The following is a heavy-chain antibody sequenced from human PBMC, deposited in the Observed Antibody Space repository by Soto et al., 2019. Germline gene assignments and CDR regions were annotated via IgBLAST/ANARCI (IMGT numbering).Heavy chain of an antibody. J-gene: IGHJ6*02. D-gene: IGHD3-10*01. CDR1: GGTFSSYT. Sequence: QVQLVQSGAEVKKPGSSVKVSCKGSGGTFSSYTISWVRQAPGQGLEWMGRIIPILGIANYAQKFQGRVKITADKSTSTAYMELSSLRSEDTAVYYCASLMSSGYYYGMDVWGQGTTVTVSS. V-gene: IGHV1-69*02. CDR3: ASLMSSGYYYGMDV. CDR2: IIPILGIA.